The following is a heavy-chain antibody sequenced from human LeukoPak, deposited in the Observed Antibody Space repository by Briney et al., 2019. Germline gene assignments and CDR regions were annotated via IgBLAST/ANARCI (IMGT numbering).Heavy chain of an antibody. Sequence: ASVKVSCKASGYTFTSYGISWVRQAPGQGLEWMGWISACNGNTNYAQKLQGRVTMTTDTSTSTAYMELRSLRSDDTAVYYCARAKGYYDSSGYYIDYFDYWGQGTLVTVSS. CDR1: GYTFTSYG. V-gene: IGHV1-18*01. CDR3: ARAKGYYDSSGYYIDYFDY. J-gene: IGHJ4*02. D-gene: IGHD3-22*01. CDR2: ISACNGNT.